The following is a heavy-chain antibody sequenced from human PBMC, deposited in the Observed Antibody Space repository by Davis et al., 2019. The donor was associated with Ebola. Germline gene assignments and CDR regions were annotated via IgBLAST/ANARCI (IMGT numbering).Heavy chain of an antibody. CDR2: IHYGGAT. V-gene: IGHV4-59*11. Sequence: PGGSLRLSCSVSGASLSSHYWTWIRQPPGKGLEWIGQIHYGGATNYNPSLRSHFTISVDTSKNQFSLRLTSVTAADTGVYYCATNTSSTAGFDSWGQGTLVTVSS. CDR1: GASLSSHY. J-gene: IGHJ4*02. D-gene: IGHD2-2*01. CDR3: ATNTSSTAGFDS.